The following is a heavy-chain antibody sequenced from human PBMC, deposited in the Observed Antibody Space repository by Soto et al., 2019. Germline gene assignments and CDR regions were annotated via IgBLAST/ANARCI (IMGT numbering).Heavy chain of an antibody. V-gene: IGHV5-51*01. Sequence: PGESLKISCKVFGDSFTGFWVGWVRQVPGKGLEWVASIYPRDPDVRYNPSFQGQVTISADRSTTTAYLQWSSLKASDTAIYYCARQHPLDSRVWYDWGQGTLVTVSS. D-gene: IGHD6-19*01. CDR2: IYPRDPDV. CDR3: ARQHPLDSRVWYD. J-gene: IGHJ4*02. CDR1: GDSFTGFW.